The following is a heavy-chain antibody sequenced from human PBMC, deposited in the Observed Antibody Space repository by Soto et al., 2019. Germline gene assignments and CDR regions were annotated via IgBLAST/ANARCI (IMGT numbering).Heavy chain of an antibody. V-gene: IGHV3-23*01. CDR1: GFTFSSYA. CDR2: ISGGGNDA. J-gene: IGHJ4*02. CDR3: TRSLFLASTGIEPFDL. Sequence: EVQLLESGGGLVQPGGSLVLSCAASGFTFSSYAMSWVRQAPGKGLEWVSSISGGGNDAYYADSVKGRVTISRDNSRNTLYRQMNSLRADDTARFYCTRSLFLASTGIEPFDLWGQGTLVTVSS. D-gene: IGHD6-13*01.